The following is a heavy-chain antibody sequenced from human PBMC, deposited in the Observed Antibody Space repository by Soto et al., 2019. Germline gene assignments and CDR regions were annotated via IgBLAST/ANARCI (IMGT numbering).Heavy chain of an antibody. CDR2: ISYDGSNK. V-gene: IGHV3-30*18. CDR1: GFTFSNYG. CDR3: AKDIALVRGVIMDMDV. J-gene: IGHJ6*02. D-gene: IGHD3-10*01. Sequence: QVQLVESGGGVVQPGRSLRLSCAASGFTFSNYGMHWVRQAPGKGLDWVALISYDGSNKYYADSVKGRFTISRDNSKHTLDLKMNSVRGEDTAVYYCAKDIALVRGVIMDMDVWGQGTTVTVAS.